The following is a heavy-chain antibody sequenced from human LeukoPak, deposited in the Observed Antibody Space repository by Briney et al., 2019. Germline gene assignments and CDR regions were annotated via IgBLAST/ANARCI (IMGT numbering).Heavy chain of an antibody. J-gene: IGHJ6*02. CDR3: ARDPRPYDFWSGYYPNYYYYGMDV. CDR1: GYTFTSYG. D-gene: IGHD3-3*01. Sequence: ASVKVSCKASGYTFTSYGISWVRQAPGQGLEWMGWISAYNGNTNYAQKLQGRVTVTTDTSTSTAYMELRSLRSDDTAVYYCARDPRPYDFWSGYYPNYYYYGMDVWGQGTTVTVSS. V-gene: IGHV1-18*01. CDR2: ISAYNGNT.